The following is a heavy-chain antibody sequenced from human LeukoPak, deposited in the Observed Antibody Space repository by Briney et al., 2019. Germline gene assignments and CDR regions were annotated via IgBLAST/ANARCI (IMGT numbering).Heavy chain of an antibody. CDR1: GGSISSSSYY. D-gene: IGHD1-26*01. Sequence: SEALSLTCTVSGGSISSSSYYWGWIRQPPGKGLEWIGHISTSGSTTYNPSFKSRVTMSVDTSKNQFSLKLSSVTAADAAVYYCAREATIVGATIIWGQGTLVTVSS. J-gene: IGHJ4*02. CDR3: AREATIVGATII. CDR2: ISTSGST. V-gene: IGHV4-39*07.